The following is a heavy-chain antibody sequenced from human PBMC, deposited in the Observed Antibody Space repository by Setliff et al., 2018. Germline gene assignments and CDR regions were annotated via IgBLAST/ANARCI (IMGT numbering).Heavy chain of an antibody. Sequence: ASVKVSCKASGYTFTSYDINWVRQATGQGLEWMGWMNPNSGNTGYAQKFHGRVTITRNTSISTAYMELSSLRSEDTAVYYCASSRDYNFWSGYYSPLDYWGQGTLVTVSS. V-gene: IGHV1-8*03. CDR2: MNPNSGNT. CDR3: ASSRDYNFWSGYYSPLDY. J-gene: IGHJ4*02. CDR1: GYTFTSYD. D-gene: IGHD3-3*01.